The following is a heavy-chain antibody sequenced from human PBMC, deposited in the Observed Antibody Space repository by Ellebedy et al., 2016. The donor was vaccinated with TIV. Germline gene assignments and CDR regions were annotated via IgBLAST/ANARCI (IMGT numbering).Heavy chain of an antibody. CDR1: GFTFSSYS. V-gene: IGHV3-21*01. J-gene: IGHJ4*02. D-gene: IGHD3-10*01. CDR2: ISSSSSYI. Sequence: GESLKISXAASGFTFSSYSMNWVRQAPGKGLEWVSSISSSSSYIYYADSVKGRFTISRDNAKNSLYLQMNSLRAEDTAVYYCAKEDYGSGSYLFDYWGQGTLVTVSS. CDR3: AKEDYGSGSYLFDY.